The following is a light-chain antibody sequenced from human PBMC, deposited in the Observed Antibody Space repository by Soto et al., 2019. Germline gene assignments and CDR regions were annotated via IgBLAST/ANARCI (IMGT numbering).Light chain of an antibody. CDR1: QGLXGT. J-gene: IGKJ4*02. CDR2: SAS. Sequence: IVMTQSPDTLSVSLGGRATLSCRASQGLXGTFGWYQRKPGQAPRLLXHSASTMAPGCPARLSGSGSGTDFTLTISSLQSEDVAVYYCQQYDNWPLTFGGGTKVEI. CDR3: QQYDNWPLT. V-gene: IGKV3-15*01.